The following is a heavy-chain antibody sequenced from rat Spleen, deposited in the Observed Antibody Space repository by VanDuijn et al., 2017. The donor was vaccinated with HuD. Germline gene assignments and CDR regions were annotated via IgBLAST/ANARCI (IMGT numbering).Heavy chain of an antibody. V-gene: IGHV5-7*01. CDR2: ISYDGRTT. J-gene: IGHJ3*01. D-gene: IGHD5-1*01. Sequence: EVQLVESGGGLVQPGRSMKLSCAASGFTFSHYDMAWVRQAPKKGLEWVATISYDGRTTNHRDAVKGRFTISRDNAKSTLDLQMDSLRSEDTATYYCTRLNWELGFAYWGQGTLVTVSS. CDR3: TRLNWELGFAY. CDR1: GFTFSHYD.